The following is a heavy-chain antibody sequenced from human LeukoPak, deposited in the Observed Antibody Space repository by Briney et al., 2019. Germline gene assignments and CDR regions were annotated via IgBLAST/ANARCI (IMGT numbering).Heavy chain of an antibody. CDR2: IIPIFGTA. Sequence: GASVKVSCKASGGTFSSYAVSWVRQAPGQGLEWMGGIIPIFGTANYAQKFQGRVTITADESTSTAYMELSSLRSEDTAVYYCASLYSSGWGFGYWGQGTLVTVSS. CDR1: GGTFSSYA. J-gene: IGHJ4*02. CDR3: ASLYSSGWGFGY. D-gene: IGHD6-19*01. V-gene: IGHV1-69*13.